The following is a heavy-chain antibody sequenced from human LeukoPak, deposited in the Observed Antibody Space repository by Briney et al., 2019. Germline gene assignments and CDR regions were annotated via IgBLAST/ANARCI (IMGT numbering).Heavy chain of an antibody. CDR1: GDSISTSNSY. Sequence: SETLSLTCTVSGDSISTSNSYWGWIRQPPGKGLEWIGSIYYSGTTSYNPSLKSRVTISIDTSRNQFSLKLMSVTAADTAVYYCARHRIGSGWYVDSWGQGTLVTVSS. CDR3: ARHRIGSGWYVDS. D-gene: IGHD6-19*01. J-gene: IGHJ4*02. V-gene: IGHV4-39*01. CDR2: IYYSGTT.